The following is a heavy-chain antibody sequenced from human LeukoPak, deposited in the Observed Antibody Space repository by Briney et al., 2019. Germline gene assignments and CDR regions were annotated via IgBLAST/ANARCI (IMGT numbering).Heavy chain of an antibody. CDR2: ISYDGSNK. V-gene: IGHV3-30*19. J-gene: IGHJ4*02. CDR3: AKDWLRYSSGWLLGTSFDY. D-gene: IGHD6-19*01. Sequence: PGGSLRLSCAASGFTFGSYGMHWVRQAPGKGLQWVAVISYDGSNKYYADSVKGRFTISRDNAKNSLYLQMNSLRAEDTAVYYCAKDWLRYSSGWLLGTSFDYWGQGTLVTVSS. CDR1: GFTFGSYG.